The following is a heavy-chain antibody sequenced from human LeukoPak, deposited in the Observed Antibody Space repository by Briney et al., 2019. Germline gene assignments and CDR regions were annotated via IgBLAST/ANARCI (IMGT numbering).Heavy chain of an antibody. CDR2: ISGSGIST. Sequence: PGGSLRLSCAASGFTFSNYAMSWVRQAPGKGLECVSAISGSGISTCYADSVKGRFTISRDNSKNTLYLQMNSLRAEDTAVYYCVPRDPSRAGYWGQGTLVTVSS. V-gene: IGHV3-23*01. CDR1: GFTFSNYA. CDR3: VPRDPSRAGY. D-gene: IGHD6-6*01. J-gene: IGHJ4*02.